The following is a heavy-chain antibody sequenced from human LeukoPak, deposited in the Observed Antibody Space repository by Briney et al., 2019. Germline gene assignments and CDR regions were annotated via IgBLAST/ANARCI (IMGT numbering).Heavy chain of an antibody. J-gene: IGHJ4*02. CDR2: ISGSGGST. CDR3: AKDLGDWLDYFDY. D-gene: IGHD2-21*01. Sequence: GSLRLSCAASGFTFSSYAMSWVRQAPGKGLEWVSAISGSGGSTYYADSVKGRFTISRDNSKNTLYLQMNSLGAEDTAVYYCAKDLGDWLDYFDYWGQGTLVTVSS. V-gene: IGHV3-23*01. CDR1: GFTFSSYA.